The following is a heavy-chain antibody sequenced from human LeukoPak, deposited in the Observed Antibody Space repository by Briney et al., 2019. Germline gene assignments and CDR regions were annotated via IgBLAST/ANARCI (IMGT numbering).Heavy chain of an antibody. Sequence: ASVKVSCKLSGYTLAELSIHWVRQVPGKGLEWMGGFDPEDGDTFFAQKFQGRVTMTRDTSISTAYMELSRLRSDDTAVYYCARVGVLATGGVDVWGQGTTVTVSS. CDR1: GYTLAELS. D-gene: IGHD1-26*01. J-gene: IGHJ6*02. V-gene: IGHV1-24*01. CDR2: FDPEDGDT. CDR3: ARVGVLATGGVDV.